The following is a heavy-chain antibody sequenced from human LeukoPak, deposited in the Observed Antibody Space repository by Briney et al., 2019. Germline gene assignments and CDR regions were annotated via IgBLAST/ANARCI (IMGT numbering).Heavy chain of an antibody. Sequence: GASVKVSCKASGYTFTSYAMNWVRQAPGQGLEWMGWINTNTGNPTYAQGFTGRFVFSLDTSVSTAYLQISSLKAEDTAVYYCARATKGEWELPWSRLGYYFDYWGQGTLVTVSS. CDR1: GYTFTSYA. CDR2: INTNTGNP. J-gene: IGHJ4*02. CDR3: ARATKGEWELPWSRLGYYFDY. V-gene: IGHV7-4-1*02. D-gene: IGHD1-26*01.